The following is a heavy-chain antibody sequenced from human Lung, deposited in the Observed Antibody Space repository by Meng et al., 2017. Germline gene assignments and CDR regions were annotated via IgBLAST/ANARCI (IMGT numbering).Heavy chain of an antibody. CDR2: LGAHDGDT. D-gene: IGHD3-10*01. CDR3: ARGTPGRSYSDY. CDR1: DYTFTGYG. V-gene: IGHV1-18*01. Sequence: HVQPVQTGHEVKKPGASGKVSCKASDYTFTGYGVSWVRQAPGQGLEWMAWLGAHDGDTSHAPKFQGRVTVSADRPTATAYMELRSLRSGDTAVYYCARGTPGRSYSDYWGQGTLVTVSS. J-gene: IGHJ4*02.